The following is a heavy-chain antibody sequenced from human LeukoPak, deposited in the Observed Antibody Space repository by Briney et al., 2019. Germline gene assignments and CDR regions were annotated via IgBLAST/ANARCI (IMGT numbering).Heavy chain of an antibody. Sequence: SETLSLTCAVYGGSFSGYYWSWSRQPPGKGLEWIGEINHSGSSNYNPSLKSRVTISVDTSKNQFSLKLSSVTAADTAVYYCARGEDGDYYFQHWGQGTLVTVSS. J-gene: IGHJ1*01. D-gene: IGHD4-17*01. CDR2: INHSGSS. CDR1: GGSFSGYY. V-gene: IGHV4-34*01. CDR3: ARGEDGDYYFQH.